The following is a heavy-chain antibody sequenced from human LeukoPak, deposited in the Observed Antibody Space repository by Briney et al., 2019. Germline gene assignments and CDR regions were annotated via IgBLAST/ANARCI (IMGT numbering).Heavy chain of an antibody. CDR3: ARAHYDSSGHTP. V-gene: IGHV4-31*03. J-gene: IGHJ5*02. Sequence: SETLSLTCTVSGGSISSGGYYWSWIRQHPGKGLEWIGYIYYSGSTYYNPSLKSRVTISVDTSKNQFSLKLSSVTAADTAVYYRARAHYDSSGHTPWGQGTLVTVSS. CDR2: IYYSGST. D-gene: IGHD3-22*01. CDR1: GGSISSGGYY.